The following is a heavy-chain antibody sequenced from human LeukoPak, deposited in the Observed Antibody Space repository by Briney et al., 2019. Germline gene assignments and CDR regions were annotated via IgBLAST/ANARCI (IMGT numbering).Heavy chain of an antibody. V-gene: IGHV3-23*01. J-gene: IGHJ4*02. Sequence: GGSLRLSCAASGFTVSSNYMSWVRQAPGKGLEWVSGMSGRGVSTYYADSVKGRFTISSDNSKNTLYLQMNSLRAEDTAIYYCAKDCNGGNYYIDYWGQGTLVTVAS. D-gene: IGHD2-15*01. CDR1: GFTVSSNY. CDR3: AKDCNGGNYYIDY. CDR2: MSGRGVST.